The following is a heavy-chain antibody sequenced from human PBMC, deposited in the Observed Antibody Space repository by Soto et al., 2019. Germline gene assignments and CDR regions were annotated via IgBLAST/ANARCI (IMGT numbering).Heavy chain of an antibody. CDR2: ISYDGSNK. J-gene: IGHJ4*02. CDR3: ARSDQFDY. V-gene: IGHV3-30-3*01. Sequence: QVQLVESGGGVVQPGRSLRLSCAASGFTFSSYAMHWVRQAPGKGLEWVAVISYDGSNKYYADSVKGRFTISRDNSKNTLYLQMNSLRAEDTAGYYCARSDQFDYWGQGTLVTVSS. CDR1: GFTFSSYA.